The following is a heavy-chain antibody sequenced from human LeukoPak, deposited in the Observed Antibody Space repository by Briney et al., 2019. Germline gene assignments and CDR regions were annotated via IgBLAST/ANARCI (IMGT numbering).Heavy chain of an antibody. CDR3: TRTSPGIPLDF. V-gene: IGHV4-34*01. D-gene: IGHD1-26*01. J-gene: IGHJ4*02. Sequence: SETLSLTCAVSGVSFSGYYWSWIRLPPGKGPEWIGEISHSGRTSYNPSLKCRVTISLDTSMNHFSLNLRFVTAADTALYYCTRTSPGIPLDFWGQGTLVTVSS. CDR2: ISHSGRT. CDR1: GVSFSGYY.